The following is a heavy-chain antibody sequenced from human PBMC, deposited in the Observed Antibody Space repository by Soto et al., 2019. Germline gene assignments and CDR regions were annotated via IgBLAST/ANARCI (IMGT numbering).Heavy chain of an antibody. CDR2: IYYTGST. D-gene: IGHD3-10*01. CDR3: ARESSYYGGGGY. CDR1: GGSITSGAYY. J-gene: IGHJ4*02. Sequence: SETLSLTCTVSGGSITSGAYYWSWIRQHPGKGLEWIGYIYYTGSTYYNPSLKSRVTISIDTSKDQFSLELSSVTAADTAVYYCARESSYYGGGGYWGQGTLVTV. V-gene: IGHV4-31*03.